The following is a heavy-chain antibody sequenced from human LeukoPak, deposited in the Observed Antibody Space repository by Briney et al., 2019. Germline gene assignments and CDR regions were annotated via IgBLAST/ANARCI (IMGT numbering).Heavy chain of an antibody. CDR1: GFNFSSYE. CDR2: IGTSGSPI. Sequence: GGSLRLSCAASGFNFSSYELNWVRQAPGKGLEWVSYIGTSGSPIYYADSVKGRFTISRDNAKNSLYLQVSSLRAEDTAIYYCARDSGSGWTPGESAFDIWSQGTMVTVSS. CDR3: ARDSGSGWTPGESAFDI. J-gene: IGHJ3*02. D-gene: IGHD6-19*01. V-gene: IGHV3-48*03.